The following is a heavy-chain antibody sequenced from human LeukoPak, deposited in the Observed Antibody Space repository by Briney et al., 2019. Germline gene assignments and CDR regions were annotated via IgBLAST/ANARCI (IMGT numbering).Heavy chain of an antibody. V-gene: IGHV4-39*07. CDR1: GGSISSSSYY. Sequence: PSGTLSLTCTVSGGSISSSSYYWGWIRQPPGKGLEWIGSIYYSGSTYYNPSLKSRVTISVDTSKNQFSLNLSSVTAADTAVYFCARDEGSSYPFDYWGQGTLVTVSS. CDR2: IYYSGST. D-gene: IGHD2-2*01. CDR3: ARDEGSSYPFDY. J-gene: IGHJ4*02.